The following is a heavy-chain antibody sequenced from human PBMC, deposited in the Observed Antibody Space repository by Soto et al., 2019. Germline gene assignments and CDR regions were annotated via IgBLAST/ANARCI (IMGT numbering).Heavy chain of an antibody. CDR1: GDSITNGGYY. J-gene: IGHJ6*02. D-gene: IGHD3-16*01. CDR2: IYSNGYT. CDR3: ARHNGPLYVGYYYDMDV. Sequence: ASETLSLTCTVSGDSITNGGYYWSWIRQFPGKGLEWIGYIYSNGYTYYNPSLESRVTISLDTSKNQFSLKLTPVTPEDTAVYYCARHNGPLYVGYYYDMDVWGQGTTVTVSS. V-gene: IGHV4-31*03.